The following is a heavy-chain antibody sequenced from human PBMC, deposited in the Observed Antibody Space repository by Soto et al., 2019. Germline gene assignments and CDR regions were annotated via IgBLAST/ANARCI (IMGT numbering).Heavy chain of an antibody. V-gene: IGHV1-69*06. J-gene: IGHJ4*02. Sequence: ASVKVSCKASGGTFSSYAISWVRQAPGQGLEWMGGIIPIFGTANYAQKFQGRVTITADKSTSTAYMELSSLRSEDTAVYYCARSVVVPAAIPIRGYFDYWGQGTLATVSS. CDR1: GGTFSSYA. D-gene: IGHD2-2*02. CDR2: IIPIFGTA. CDR3: ARSVVVPAAIPIRGYFDY.